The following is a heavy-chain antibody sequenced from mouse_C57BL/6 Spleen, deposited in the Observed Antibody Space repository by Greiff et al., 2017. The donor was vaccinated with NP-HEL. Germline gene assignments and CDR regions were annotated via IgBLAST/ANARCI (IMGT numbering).Heavy chain of an antibody. Sequence: QVQLQQPGAELVMPGASVKLSCKASGYTFTSYWMHWVKQRPGPGLEWIGEIDPSDSYTNYNQKFKGKSTLTVDKSSSTAYMQLSSLTSEDSAVYYCARAVVAPYWYFDVWGTGTTVTVSS. D-gene: IGHD1-1*01. CDR1: GYTFTSYW. CDR3: ARAVVAPYWYFDV. J-gene: IGHJ1*03. V-gene: IGHV1-69*01. CDR2: IDPSDSYT.